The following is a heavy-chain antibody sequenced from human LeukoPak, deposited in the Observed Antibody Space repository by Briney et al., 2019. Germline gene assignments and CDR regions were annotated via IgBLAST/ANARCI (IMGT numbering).Heavy chain of an antibody. D-gene: IGHD5-18*01. V-gene: IGHV4-34*01. Sequence: SETMSLTCGVNGGSFSNYFWTCIRQSPGKELEWIGDIHNSGRVNYNPSLGSRVTISFDTSENQFSLKMTSVTAADTGVYYCAKGGLHLWWTNWFDPWGQGTSVTVSS. CDR1: GGSFSNYF. J-gene: IGHJ5*02. CDR2: IHNSGRV. CDR3: AKGGLHLWWTNWFDP.